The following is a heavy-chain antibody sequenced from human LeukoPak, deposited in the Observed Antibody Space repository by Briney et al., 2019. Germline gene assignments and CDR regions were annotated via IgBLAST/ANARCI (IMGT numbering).Heavy chain of an antibody. J-gene: IGHJ6*03. Sequence: PGGSLRLSCAVFGFTFSSYSMNWVRQAPGKGLEWVSSISSSSSSIYYADSVKGRFSISRDNAKNSLYLQMNSLRAEDTAVYYCARVGSYESSGYPYYYYYYMDVWGKGTTVTVSS. CDR2: ISSSSSSI. CDR3: ARVGSYESSGYPYYYYYYMDV. D-gene: IGHD3-22*01. V-gene: IGHV3-21*06. CDR1: GFTFSSYS.